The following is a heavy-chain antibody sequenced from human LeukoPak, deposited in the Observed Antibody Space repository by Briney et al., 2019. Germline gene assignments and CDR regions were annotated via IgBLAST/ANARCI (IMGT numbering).Heavy chain of an antibody. Sequence: GGSLRLSCEASGFTFSSYAMNWVRQAPGKGLEWVASISSSSGHIYYADSVRGRFTISRDNAKNSTYLHMNSLRAEDTAIYYCARAIAAAGNYWGQGTLVTVSS. CDR3: ARAIAAAGNY. CDR2: ISSSSGHI. V-gene: IGHV3-21*01. CDR1: GFTFSSYA. J-gene: IGHJ4*02. D-gene: IGHD6-13*01.